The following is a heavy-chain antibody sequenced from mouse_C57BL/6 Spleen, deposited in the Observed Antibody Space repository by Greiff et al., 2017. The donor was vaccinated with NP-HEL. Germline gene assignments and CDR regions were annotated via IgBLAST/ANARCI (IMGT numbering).Heavy chain of an antibody. V-gene: IGHV1-4*01. CDR3: ARGEAAQATSYFDY. D-gene: IGHD3-2*02. CDR1: GYTFTSYT. CDR2: INPSSGYT. J-gene: IGHJ2*01. Sequence: QVQLQQSGAELARPGASVKMSCKASGYTFTSYTMHWVKQRPGQGLEWIGYINPSSGYTKYNQKFKDKATLTADKSSSTAYMQLSSLTSEDSAVYYCARGEAAQATSYFDYWGQGTTLAVSS.